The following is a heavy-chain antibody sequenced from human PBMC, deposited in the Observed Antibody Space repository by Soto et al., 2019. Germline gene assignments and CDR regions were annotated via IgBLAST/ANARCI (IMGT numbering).Heavy chain of an antibody. Sequence: QVQLQESGPGLVKPSQTLSLTCTVSGGSISSGSYYWSWIRQHPGKGLEWTGYIYYSGSTYYNPSLKSRVTISVDTSKNQFSLKLSSVTAADTAVYYCARAPFTMVRHRKGAGSWFDPWDQGTLVTVSS. V-gene: IGHV4-31*03. CDR2: IYYSGST. J-gene: IGHJ5*02. CDR1: GGSISSGSYY. D-gene: IGHD3-10*01. CDR3: ARAPFTMVRHRKGAGSWFDP.